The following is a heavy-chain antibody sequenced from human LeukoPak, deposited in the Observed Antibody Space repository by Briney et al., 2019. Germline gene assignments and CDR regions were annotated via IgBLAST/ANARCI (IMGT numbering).Heavy chain of an antibody. D-gene: IGHD3-10*01. CDR2: INHSGST. Sequence: PSETLSLTCAVYGGSFSGYYWSWIRQPPGKGLEWIGEINHSGSTNYNPSLKSRVTISVDTSKNQFSLKLSSVTAADTAVYYCARVRGYYGSGSRRGYFDYWGQGTLVTVSS. V-gene: IGHV4-34*01. CDR1: GGSFSGYY. CDR3: ARVRGYYGSGSRRGYFDY. J-gene: IGHJ4*02.